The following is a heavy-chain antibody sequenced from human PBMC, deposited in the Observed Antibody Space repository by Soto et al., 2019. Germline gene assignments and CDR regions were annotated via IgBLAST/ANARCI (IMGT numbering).Heavy chain of an antibody. J-gene: IGHJ4*02. CDR2: IYHSGST. CDR1: GGSISSGGYS. Sequence: SETLSLTCAVSGGSISSGGYSWNWIRQPPGKGLEWIGYIYHSGSTLYNPSLKSRVTISVDTSKNQFSLKLSSVTAADTAVYYCAREGGIVGATAADYWGQGTLVTVSS. D-gene: IGHD1-26*01. V-gene: IGHV4-30-2*05. CDR3: AREGGIVGATAADY.